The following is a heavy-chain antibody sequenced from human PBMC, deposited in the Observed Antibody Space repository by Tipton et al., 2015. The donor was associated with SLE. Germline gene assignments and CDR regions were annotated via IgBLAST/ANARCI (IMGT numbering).Heavy chain of an antibody. J-gene: IGHJ3*02. Sequence: SLRLSCAASGFTVSSNYMSWVRQAPGKGLEWVSVIYSGGSTYYADSVKGRFTISRDNSNNALFLQMNSLGADDTAVYYCAAQLGMDAFDIWGQGTLVTVSS. V-gene: IGHV3-66*02. CDR2: IYSGGST. D-gene: IGHD7-27*01. CDR3: AAQLGMDAFDI. CDR1: GFTVSSNY.